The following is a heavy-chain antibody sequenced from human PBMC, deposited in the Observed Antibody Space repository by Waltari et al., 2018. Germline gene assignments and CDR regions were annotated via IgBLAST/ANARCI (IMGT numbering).Heavy chain of an antibody. J-gene: IGHJ4*02. D-gene: IGHD6-13*01. CDR3: ARARGAAAGTVDY. CDR2: IYHSGST. Sequence: QVQLQESGPGLVKPSETLSLTCTVSGYSISSGYYWGWIRQPPGKGLEWIGSIYHSGSTYDNPTLKSRVTISVDTSKNQFSLKLSSVTAADTAVYYCARARGAAAGTVDYWGQGTLVTVSS. CDR1: GYSISSGYY. V-gene: IGHV4-38-2*02.